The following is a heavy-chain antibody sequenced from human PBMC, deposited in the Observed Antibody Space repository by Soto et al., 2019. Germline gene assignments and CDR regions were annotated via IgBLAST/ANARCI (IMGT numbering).Heavy chain of an antibody. CDR1: GFTFSSYA. J-gene: IGHJ3*02. D-gene: IGHD2-15*01. CDR3: AKGRGYCSGGSCYGEAFDI. V-gene: IGHV3-23*01. CDR2: ISGSGGST. Sequence: GGSLRLSCAASGFTFSSYAMSWVRQAPGKGLEWVSAISGSGGSTYYADSVKGRFTISRDNSKNTLYLQMNSLRAEDTAVYYCAKGRGYCSGGSCYGEAFDIWGQGTMVTVSS.